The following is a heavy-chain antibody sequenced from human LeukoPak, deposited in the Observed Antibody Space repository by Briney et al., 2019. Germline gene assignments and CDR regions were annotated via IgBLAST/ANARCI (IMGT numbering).Heavy chain of an antibody. CDR1: GGTFSSYA. V-gene: IGHV1-69*04. CDR2: IIPILGIA. D-gene: IGHD3-22*01. J-gene: IGHJ4*02. Sequence: ASVKVSCKASGGTFSSYAISWVRQAPGQGLEWMGRIIPILGIANYAQKFQGRVTITADKSASTAYMELSSLRSEDTAVYYCARDAGDYYDSSGYFPDYWGQGTLVTVSS. CDR3: ARDAGDYYDSSGYFPDY.